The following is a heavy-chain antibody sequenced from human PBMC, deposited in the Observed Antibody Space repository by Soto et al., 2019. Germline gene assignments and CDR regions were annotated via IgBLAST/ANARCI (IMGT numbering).Heavy chain of an antibody. D-gene: IGHD1-26*01. CDR2: IKSKTDGGTT. Sequence: EVQLVESGGGLVKPGGSLRLSCAASGFTFSNAWMSWVRQAPGKGLEWVGRIKSKTDGGTTDYAAPVKGRFTISRDDSKNPLYLQMNSLKTEDTAVYYCTTHGGNHYYHYYYGMDVWGQGTTVTVSS. V-gene: IGHV3-15*01. J-gene: IGHJ6*02. CDR1: GFTFSNAW. CDR3: TTHGGNHYYHYYYGMDV.